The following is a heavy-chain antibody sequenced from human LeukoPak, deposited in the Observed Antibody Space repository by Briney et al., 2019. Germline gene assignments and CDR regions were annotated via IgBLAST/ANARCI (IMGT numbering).Heavy chain of an antibody. CDR2: ISGSGGGT. D-gene: IGHD2-15*01. CDR1: GFSFSTYV. V-gene: IGHV3-23*01. J-gene: IGHJ4*02. CDR3: AKSGLNRFDY. Sequence: GGSLRLSCVASGFSFSTYVMGWVRQVPGKGLEWVSGISGSGGGTYYADSVKGRFTISRDDSKKTLYLQMNSLRAEDTAVYYCAKSGLNRFDYWGQGILVTVSS.